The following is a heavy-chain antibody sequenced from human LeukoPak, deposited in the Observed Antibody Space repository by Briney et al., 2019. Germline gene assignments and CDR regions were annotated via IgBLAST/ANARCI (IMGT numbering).Heavy chain of an antibody. J-gene: IGHJ3*02. V-gene: IGHV3-66*01. CDR2: IYSGGST. CDR3: ARGFGQYCTGDTCYSSDVFDI. Sequence: GGSLRLSCAASGFTVSSNYMSWVRQAPGKGLEWVSVIYSGGSTYYADSVKGRFTISRDNAENSLHLQMNSLRAEDTAVYYCARGFGQYCTGDTCYSSDVFDIWGQGTMVTVSS. CDR1: GFTVSSNY. D-gene: IGHD2-15*01.